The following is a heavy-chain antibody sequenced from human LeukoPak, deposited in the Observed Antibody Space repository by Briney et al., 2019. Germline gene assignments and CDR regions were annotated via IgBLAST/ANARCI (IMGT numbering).Heavy chain of an antibody. J-gene: IGHJ4*02. CDR3: ARGDRRGGYDKTFDY. D-gene: IGHD5-12*01. V-gene: IGHV4-61*01. Sequence: PSETLSLTCIVSGGSVSSGSYYWNWIRQPPGKGLEWIVYIYYSGSTNYNPSLKSRVTISADTSKNQFSLKLSSVTAADTAVYYCARGDRRGGYDKTFDYWGQGTLVTVSA. CDR1: GGSVSSGSYY. CDR2: IYYSGST.